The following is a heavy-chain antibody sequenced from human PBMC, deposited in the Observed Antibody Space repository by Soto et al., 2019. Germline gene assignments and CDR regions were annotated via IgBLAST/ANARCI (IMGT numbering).Heavy chain of an antibody. D-gene: IGHD2-15*01. CDR1: GGSISSYY. Sequence: SETLSLTCTASGGSISSYYWSWIRQPAGKGLEWIGRLYTSGATKYNPSLKSRLTMSVDTSKNQFSLRLNAVAAADTAVYFCARDCSGGSCYYCYGMDIWGQGTTVTVSS. J-gene: IGHJ6*02. CDR2: LYTSGAT. CDR3: ARDCSGGSCYYCYGMDI. V-gene: IGHV4-4*07.